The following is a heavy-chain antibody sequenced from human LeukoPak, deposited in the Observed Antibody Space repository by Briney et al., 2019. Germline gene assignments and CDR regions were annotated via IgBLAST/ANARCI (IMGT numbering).Heavy chain of an antibody. D-gene: IGHD1-26*01. J-gene: IGHJ6*03. CDR3: ASDSGGPGAVKDYYYYMDV. CDR2: IIPIFGTA. V-gene: IGHV1-69*05. CDR1: GGTFSSYA. Sequence: GASVKVSCKASGGTFSSYAISWVRQAPGQGLEWMGGIIPIFGTANYAQKFQGRVTITTDESTSTAYMELSSLRSEDTAVYYCASDSGGPGAVKDYYYYMDVWGKGTTVTVSS.